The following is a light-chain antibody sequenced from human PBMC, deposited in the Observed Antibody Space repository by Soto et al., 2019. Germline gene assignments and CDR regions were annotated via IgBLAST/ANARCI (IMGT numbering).Light chain of an antibody. CDR3: RTYTTTGSSI. CDR2: EVK. V-gene: IGLV2-14*01. J-gene: IGLJ1*01. Sequence: QSVLTQPASVSGSPGQSITITCSGTTDDVGSTDSVSWYQHHPGEAPRLVIYEVKNRPSGVPGRFSGSKSVNTASLSISGLQPEDEADYYCRTYTTTGSSIFGSGTKLTVL. CDR1: TDDVGSTDS.